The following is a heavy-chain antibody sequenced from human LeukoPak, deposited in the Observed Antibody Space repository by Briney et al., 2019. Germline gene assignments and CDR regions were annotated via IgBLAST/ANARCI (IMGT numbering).Heavy chain of an antibody. Sequence: APVKVSYKASGYTFTSYGISWVRQAPGHGLEWMGWISAYNGKTNYAQKLQGRVTMTTDTSTSTAYMELRSLRSDDTAVYYCAKVRRGYSGYWGQGTLVTVSS. D-gene: IGHD5-12*01. V-gene: IGHV1-18*01. CDR1: GYTFTSYG. CDR2: ISAYNGKT. CDR3: AKVRRGYSGY. J-gene: IGHJ4*02.